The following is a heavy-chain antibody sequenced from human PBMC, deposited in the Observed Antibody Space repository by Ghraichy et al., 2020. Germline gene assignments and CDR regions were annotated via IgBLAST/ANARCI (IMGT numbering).Heavy chain of an antibody. V-gene: IGHV1-2*02. CDR3: ARVRELPPLDYYYGMDV. J-gene: IGHJ6*02. CDR1: GYTFTGYY. CDR2: INPNSGGT. Sequence: ASVKVSCKASGYTFTGYYMHWVRQAPGQGLEWMGWINPNSGGTNYAQKFQGRVTMTRDTSISTAYMELSRLRSDDTAVYYCARVRELPPLDYYYGMDVWGQGTTVTVSS. D-gene: IGHD1-7*01.